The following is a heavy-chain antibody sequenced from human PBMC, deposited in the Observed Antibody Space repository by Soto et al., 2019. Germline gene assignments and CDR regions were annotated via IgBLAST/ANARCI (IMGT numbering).Heavy chain of an antibody. CDR1: GGSISSGDYY. V-gene: IGHV4-30-4*01. Sequence: SETLCLTCTVSGGSISSGDYYWSWIRQPPGKGLEWIGYIYYSGSTYYNPSLKSRVTISVDTSKNQFSLKLSSVTAADTAVYYCGSTTVTHPYYYYGMDVWGQGTTVTVSS. CDR3: GSTTVTHPYYYYGMDV. D-gene: IGHD4-17*01. J-gene: IGHJ6*02. CDR2: IYYSGST.